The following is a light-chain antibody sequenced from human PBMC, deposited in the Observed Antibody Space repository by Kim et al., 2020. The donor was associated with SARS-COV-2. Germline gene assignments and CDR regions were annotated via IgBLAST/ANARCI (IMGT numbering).Light chain of an antibody. CDR1: SRDVGGYNY. CDR2: DVT. CDR3: SSQTSSLTVL. V-gene: IGLV2-14*04. J-gene: IGLJ2*01. Sequence: GQSITISCTGTSRDVGGYNYVSWYQQHPGKAPKLIIYDVTQRASGISDRFSGSKSANTASLTISGLQTEDEADYYCSSQTSSLTVLFGGGTQLTVL.